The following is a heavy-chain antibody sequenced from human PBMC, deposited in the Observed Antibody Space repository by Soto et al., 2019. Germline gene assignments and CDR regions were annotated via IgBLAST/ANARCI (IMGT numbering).Heavy chain of an antibody. CDR1: GFTFNSYS. D-gene: IGHD2-15*01. CDR2: IDPSSNYI. Sequence: EVQVVESGGGLVKPGGSLRLSCTASGFTFNSYSMNCVRQAPGKGLEWVSSIDPSSNYIYYADSMKGRFTISRDNAKNSLFLGMNSVRADDTAVYWCVKESRGGYGALDSWGQGTMFTVSS. CDR3: VKESRGGYGALDS. J-gene: IGHJ3*02. V-gene: IGHV3-21*01.